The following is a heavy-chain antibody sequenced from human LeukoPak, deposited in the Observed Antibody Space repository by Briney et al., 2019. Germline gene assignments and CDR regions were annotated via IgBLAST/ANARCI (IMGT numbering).Heavy chain of an antibody. CDR3: ARDGVVVAADYYYYGMDV. CDR1: GYTLTSYG. V-gene: IGHV1-18*04. CDR2: NSAYNGNT. J-gene: IGHJ6*04. D-gene: IGHD2-15*01. Sequence: ASVKVSCKASGYTLTSYGISWVRQAPGQGLEWMGWNSAYNGNTNYAQKLQGRVTMTTDTSTSTAYMELRSLRSDDTAVYYCARDGVVVAADYYYYGMDVWGKGTTVTVSS.